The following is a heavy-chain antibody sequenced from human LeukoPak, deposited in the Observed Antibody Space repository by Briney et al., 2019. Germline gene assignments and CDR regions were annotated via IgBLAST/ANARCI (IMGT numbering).Heavy chain of an antibody. D-gene: IGHD3-3*01. CDR3: ARDTDDFQGLDI. J-gene: IGHJ3*02. Sequence: PGGSLRLSCAASGFTFSSYSMNWVRQAPGKGLEWVSSISSSSSYIYYADSVKGRFTISRASTENSLYLQMNSLRVEDTAVYYCARDTDDFQGLDIWGQGTVVTVSS. CDR2: ISSSSSYI. CDR1: GFTFSSYS. V-gene: IGHV3-21*01.